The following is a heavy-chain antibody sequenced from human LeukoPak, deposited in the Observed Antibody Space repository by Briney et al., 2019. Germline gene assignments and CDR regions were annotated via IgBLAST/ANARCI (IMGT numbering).Heavy chain of an antibody. CDR2: INHSGST. Sequence: SETLSLTCAVNGGSFSDYYWSWIRQPPGKGLEWIGEINHSGSTNYNSSLKSRVTISVDTSKNQFSLKLSSVTAADTAVYYCAREGYSSSWYYSDYWGQGTLVTVSS. CDR1: GGSFSDYY. J-gene: IGHJ4*02. D-gene: IGHD6-13*01. CDR3: AREGYSSSWYYSDY. V-gene: IGHV4-34*01.